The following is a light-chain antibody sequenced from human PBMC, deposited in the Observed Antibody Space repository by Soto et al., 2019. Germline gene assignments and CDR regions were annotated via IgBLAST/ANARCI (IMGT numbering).Light chain of an antibody. CDR2: EVS. CDR3: SSYTSSITLYV. V-gene: IGLV2-14*01. Sequence: QSALTQPPSASGSPGQSVTISCTGTSSDVGAYNYVSWYQQLPGKAPKLIIYEVSKRPSGVSNRFSGSKSGNTASLTISGLQAEDEADYYCSSYTSSITLYVFGTGTKVTVL. J-gene: IGLJ1*01. CDR1: SSDVGAYNY.